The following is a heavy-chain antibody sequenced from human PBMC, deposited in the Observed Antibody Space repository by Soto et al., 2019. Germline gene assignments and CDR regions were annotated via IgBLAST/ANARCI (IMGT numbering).Heavy chain of an antibody. J-gene: IGHJ4*02. Sequence: PGESLKISCKGSGYTFTNYWIGWVRQMPGKGLEWTGIIYPGDSDTRYSPSFQGQVTISADKSISTAYLQWSSLKASDTAMYYCARTPGSYLYYFDYWGQGTLVTVS. CDR2: IYPGDSDT. D-gene: IGHD1-26*01. CDR1: GYTFTNYW. V-gene: IGHV5-51*01. CDR3: ARTPGSYLYYFDY.